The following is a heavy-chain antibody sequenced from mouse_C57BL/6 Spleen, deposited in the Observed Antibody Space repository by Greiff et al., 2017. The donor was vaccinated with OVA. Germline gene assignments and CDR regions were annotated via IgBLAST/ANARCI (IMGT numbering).Heavy chain of an antibody. CDR1: GYTFTDYY. CDR2: IYPGSGNT. J-gene: IGHJ2*01. V-gene: IGHV1-76*01. D-gene: IGHD4-1*01. Sequence: VKLMESGAELVRPGASVKLSCKASGYTFTDYYINWVKQRPGQGLEWIARIYPGSGNTYYNEKFKGKATLTAEKSSSTAYMQLSSLTSEDSAVYFCARGGLGPYFDYWGQGTTLTVSS. CDR3: ARGGLGPYFDY.